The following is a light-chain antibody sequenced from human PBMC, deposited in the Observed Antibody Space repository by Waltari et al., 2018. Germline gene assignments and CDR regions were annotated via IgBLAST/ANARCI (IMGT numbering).Light chain of an antibody. Sequence: DIVMTQSPDSLAVSLCERATINCKPSHGVLSRNNRNYLPWYQHKPGQPPKLLFYWASTRESGVPDRFSGSGSGTDFTLTISSLQAEDVAVYYCQQYLSAPFTFGQGTRLEIK. CDR3: QQYLSAPFT. CDR1: HGVLSRNNRNY. CDR2: WAS. V-gene: IGKV4-1*01. J-gene: IGKJ5*01.